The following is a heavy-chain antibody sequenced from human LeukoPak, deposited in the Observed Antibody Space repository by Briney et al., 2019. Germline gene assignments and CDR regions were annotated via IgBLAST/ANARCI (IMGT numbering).Heavy chain of an antibody. CDR1: GYTFTSYA. D-gene: IGHD5/OR15-5a*01. J-gene: IGHJ5*02. CDR3: ARGASTSRFDP. Sequence: ASVKVSCKASGYTFTSYAMHWVRQAPGQRLEWMGWINAGNGNTKYSQKFQGRVTITRDTSASTAYMELRSLRSEDTAVYYCARGASTSRFDPWGQGTLVTVSS. V-gene: IGHV1-3*01. CDR2: INAGNGNT.